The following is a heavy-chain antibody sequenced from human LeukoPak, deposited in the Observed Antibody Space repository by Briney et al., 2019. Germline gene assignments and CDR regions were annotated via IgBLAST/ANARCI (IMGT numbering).Heavy chain of an antibody. V-gene: IGHV4-4*02. D-gene: IGHD2-15*01. CDR2: IYHSGST. CDR1: GGSISSSNW. Sequence: SGTLSLTCAVSGGSISSSNWWSWVRQPPGKGLEWIGEIYHSGSTNYNPSLKSRVTISVDKSKNQFSLMLTSVTAADTAVYYCARDRSAVSPPRDYWGQGIVVSVSS. J-gene: IGHJ4*02. CDR3: ARDRSAVSPPRDY.